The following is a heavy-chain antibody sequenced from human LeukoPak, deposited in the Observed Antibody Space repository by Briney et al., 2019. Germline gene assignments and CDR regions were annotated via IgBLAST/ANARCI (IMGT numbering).Heavy chain of an antibody. CDR3: AKDYHETGGGTYYYGMDV. V-gene: IGHV3-30*18. Sequence: PGRSLRLSCAASGFTFRTYGMHWVRQAPGKGLEWVAVISYDGSHKYYADSVKGRFTISRDNSKNTLHLQMNSLRAEDTGVYYCAKDYHETGGGTYYYGMDVWGQGTTVTVSS. CDR1: GFTFRTYG. D-gene: IGHD2-8*02. CDR2: ISYDGSHK. J-gene: IGHJ6*02.